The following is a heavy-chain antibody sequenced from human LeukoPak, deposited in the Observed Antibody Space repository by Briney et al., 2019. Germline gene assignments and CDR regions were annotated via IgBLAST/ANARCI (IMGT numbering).Heavy chain of an antibody. CDR3: ARVGSYGGLFDY. CDR1: GFTFSSYV. D-gene: IGHD3-10*01. J-gene: IGHJ4*02. CDR2: VVGSGDSV. Sequence: SGGSLRLSCAASGFTFSSYVMSWVRQAPGKGLEWVSAVVGSGDSVYYADSVKGRFTISRDNAKNSLYLQMNSLRAEDTAVYYCARVGSYGGLFDYWGQGTLVTVSS. V-gene: IGHV3-23*01.